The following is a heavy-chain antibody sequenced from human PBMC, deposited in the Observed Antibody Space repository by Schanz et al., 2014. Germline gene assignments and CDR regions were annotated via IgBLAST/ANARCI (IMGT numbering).Heavy chain of an antibody. CDR1: TFTFSSDW. Sequence: EVQLLESGGGLVKPGGSLRLSCAASTFTFSSDWMSWVRQAPGKGLEWVANIKEDGSVKDYVDSVKGRFTISRDKAKNSLYLQMNSLRAEDTAVYFCAKIERNEDWGQGTLVTVSS. CDR2: IKEDGSVK. V-gene: IGHV3-7*05. CDR3: AKIERNED. J-gene: IGHJ4*02. D-gene: IGHD1-1*01.